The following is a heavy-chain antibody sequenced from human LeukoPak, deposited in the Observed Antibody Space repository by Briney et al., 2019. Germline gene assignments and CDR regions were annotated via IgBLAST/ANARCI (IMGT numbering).Heavy chain of an antibody. D-gene: IGHD3-10*01. CDR2: INPNSGGT. V-gene: IGHV1-2*02. J-gene: IGHJ4*02. CDR1: GGTFSNYV. CDR3: ARGGSITMVRGVIPDY. Sequence: ASVKVSCKASGGTFSNYVISWVRQAPGQGLEWMGWINPNSGGTNYAQKFQGRVTMTRDTSISTAYMELSRLRSDDTAVYYCARGGSITMVRGVIPDYWGQGTLVTVSS.